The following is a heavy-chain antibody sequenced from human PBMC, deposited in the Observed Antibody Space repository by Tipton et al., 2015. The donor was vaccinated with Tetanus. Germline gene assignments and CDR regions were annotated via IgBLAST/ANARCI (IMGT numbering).Heavy chain of an antibody. V-gene: IGHV4-61*01. CDR1: GGSVSGGYYY. CDR3: ARGLWLERMEY. J-gene: IGHJ4*02. D-gene: IGHD1-1*01. CDR2: INYSGST. Sequence: TLSLTCTVSGGSVSGGYYYWIWIRQPPGKGLEWIGYINYSGSTNYNPSLKSRVTISVDTSKNQFSLKLSSVTAADPAVYYCARGLWLERMEYWGQGTLVTVSS.